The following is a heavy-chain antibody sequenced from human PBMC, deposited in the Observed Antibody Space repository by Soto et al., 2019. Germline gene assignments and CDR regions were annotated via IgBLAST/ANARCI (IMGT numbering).Heavy chain of an antibody. CDR2: INAGNGNT. D-gene: IGHD1-7*01. CDR3: ARGKSLTGTPYAFDY. Sequence: ASVKVSCKASGYTFTSYAMHWLRQAPGQRLQWMGWINAGNGNTKYSQKFQGRVTITRDTSASTAYTELSSLRSEDTAVYYCARGKSLTGTPYAFDYWGQGTLVTVSS. V-gene: IGHV1-3*01. J-gene: IGHJ4*02. CDR1: GYTFTSYA.